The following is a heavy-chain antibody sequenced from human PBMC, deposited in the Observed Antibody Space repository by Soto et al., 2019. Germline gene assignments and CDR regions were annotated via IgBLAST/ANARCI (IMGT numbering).Heavy chain of an antibody. Sequence: VGSLRLSCAASGFTFSSYAMHWVRQAPGKGLEWVAVISYDGSNKYYADSVKGRFTISRDNSENTLYLQMNSLRAEDTAVYYCATPYSGSYSWGQGTLVTVSS. D-gene: IGHD1-26*01. CDR2: ISYDGSNK. CDR3: ATPYSGSYS. J-gene: IGHJ4*02. V-gene: IGHV3-30-3*01. CDR1: GFTFSSYA.